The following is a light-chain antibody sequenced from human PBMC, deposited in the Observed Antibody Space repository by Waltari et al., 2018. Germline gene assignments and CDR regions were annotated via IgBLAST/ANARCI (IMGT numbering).Light chain of an antibody. V-gene: IGKV1-5*03. CDR1: QNIREW. CDR3: QQYDSYSPIT. J-gene: IGKJ5*01. CDR2: KAS. Sequence: DIQMTQSPSTLSASVGDTGTITCRASQNIREWLAWLQQKPGKAPTLLIYKASNSERGVPSRFSGSGSGTEFTLTITSLQPDDFATYYCQQYDSYSPITFGQGTRLEIK.